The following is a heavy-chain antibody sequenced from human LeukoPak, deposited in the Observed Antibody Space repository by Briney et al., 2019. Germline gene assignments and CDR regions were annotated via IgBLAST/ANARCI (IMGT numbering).Heavy chain of an antibody. Sequence: ASVKVSCKASGYTFTGYYMHWVRQAPGQGLEWMGWINPNSGGTNYAQKFQGRVTMTRDTFISTAYMELSRLRSDDTAVYYCARARFLEWLPYGMDVWGQGTTVTVSS. CDR2: INPNSGGT. CDR3: ARARFLEWLPYGMDV. D-gene: IGHD3-3*01. V-gene: IGHV1-2*02. J-gene: IGHJ6*02. CDR1: GYTFTGYY.